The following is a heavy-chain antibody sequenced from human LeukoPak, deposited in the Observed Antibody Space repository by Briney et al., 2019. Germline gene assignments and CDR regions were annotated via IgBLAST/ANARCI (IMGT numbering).Heavy chain of an antibody. J-gene: IGHJ4*02. V-gene: IGHV1-69*05. CDR1: GGTFSSYA. CDR3: ARAGRYNWNYGVYFDY. D-gene: IGHD1-7*01. CDR2: IIPIFGTA. Sequence: SVKVSCKASGGTFSSYAISWVRQAPGQGLEWMGRIIPIFGTANYAQKFQGRVTITTDESTGTAYMELSSLRSEDTAVYYCARAGRYNWNYGVYFDYWGQGTLVTVSS.